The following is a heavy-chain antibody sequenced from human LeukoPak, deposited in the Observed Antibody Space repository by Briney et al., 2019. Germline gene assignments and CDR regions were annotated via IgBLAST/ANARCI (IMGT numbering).Heavy chain of an antibody. Sequence: PGGSLRLSCAASGFTFSSYAMSWVRQAPGKGLEWVGRTRNKANSYTTEYAASVKGRFTISRDDSKNSLYLQMNRLKTEDTAVYYCARVNDILTGYNDYWGQGTLVTVSS. CDR1: GFTFSSYA. CDR3: ARVNDILTGYNDY. CDR2: TRNKANSYTT. V-gene: IGHV3-72*01. J-gene: IGHJ4*02. D-gene: IGHD3-9*01.